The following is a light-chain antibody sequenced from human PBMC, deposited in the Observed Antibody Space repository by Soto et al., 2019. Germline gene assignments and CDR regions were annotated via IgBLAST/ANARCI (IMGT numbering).Light chain of an antibody. J-gene: IGLJ1*01. V-gene: IGLV2-23*02. CDR1: SIDVGSYNL. CDR3: CSYAGSSTFPYV. CDR2: EVS. Sequence: QSVLTQSASVSGSPGQSITISCTGTSIDVGSYNLVSWYQQHPGQAPKLMIYEVSKRPSGVSNRFSGSKSGNTASLTISGLQAEDEADYYCCSYAGSSTFPYVFGTGTKVT.